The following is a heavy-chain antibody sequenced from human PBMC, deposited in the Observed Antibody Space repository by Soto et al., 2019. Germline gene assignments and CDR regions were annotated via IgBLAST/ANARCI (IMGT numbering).Heavy chain of an antibody. CDR2: ISHDGVT. V-gene: IGHV4-34*01. J-gene: IGHJ6*02. CDR1: GWSFHAFY. D-gene: IGHD1-1*01. Sequence: YATVSLTGAFYGWSFHAFYGSWLGPSPGKGLEGVGEISHDGVTNYSPSLASRVSISVDTSKNQFSLHLRSVTAADTAVYYCARDWYNWNDGVRRDYYYGMDGRGQGTTVTV. CDR3: ARDWYNWNDGVRRDYYYGMDG.